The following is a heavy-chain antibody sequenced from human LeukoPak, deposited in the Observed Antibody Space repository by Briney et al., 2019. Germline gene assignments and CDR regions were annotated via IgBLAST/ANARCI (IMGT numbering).Heavy chain of an antibody. CDR2: IRYDGSNK. CDR3: AKDRGFRAAAGTGYFDY. V-gene: IGHV3-30*02. CDR1: GFTFSSYG. Sequence: GGSLRLSCAASGFTFSSYGMHWVRQAPGKGLEWVAFIRYDGSNKYYADSVKGRFTISRDNSKNTLYLQMNSLRAEDTAVYYCAKDRGFRAAAGTGYFDYWGQGTLVTVSS. D-gene: IGHD6-13*01. J-gene: IGHJ4*02.